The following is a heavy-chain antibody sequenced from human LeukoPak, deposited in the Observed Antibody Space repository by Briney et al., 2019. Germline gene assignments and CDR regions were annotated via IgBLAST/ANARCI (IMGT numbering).Heavy chain of an antibody. CDR3: ARDRTGSGYDYYYYYGMDV. J-gene: IGHJ6*02. D-gene: IGHD5-12*01. V-gene: IGHV1-69*10. CDR2: IIPILGIA. Sequence: SVKVSCKASGGTFSSYTISWVRQAPGQGLEWMGRIIPILGIAHYAQKFQGRATITADKSTSTAYMELSSLRSEDTAVYYCARDRTGSGYDYYYYYGMDVWGQGTTVTVSS. CDR1: GGTFSSYT.